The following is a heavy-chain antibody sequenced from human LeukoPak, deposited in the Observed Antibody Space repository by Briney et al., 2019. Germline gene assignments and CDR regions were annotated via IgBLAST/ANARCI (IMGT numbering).Heavy chain of an antibody. V-gene: IGHV3-11*01. CDR1: GFTFSDYY. Sequence: GGSLRLSCAASGFTFSDYYMSWIRQAPGKGLEWVSYISSSGSTIYYADSVKGRFTISRDNAKNSLYLQMNSLRAEDTAVYYCAPLRRFDFSYWFDPWGQGTLVTVSS. CDR3: APLRRFDFSYWFDP. D-gene: IGHD3/OR15-3a*01. CDR2: ISSSGSTI. J-gene: IGHJ5*02.